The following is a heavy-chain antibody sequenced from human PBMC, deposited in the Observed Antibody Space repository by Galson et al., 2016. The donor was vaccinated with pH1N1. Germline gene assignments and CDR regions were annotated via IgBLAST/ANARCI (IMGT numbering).Heavy chain of an antibody. Sequence: SVKVSCKASGYTFTTFGVSWVRQAPGQGLEWMGWISAYNGNTNYAQRLQGRVTMTTDTSTSTAYMELRSLRPDDTALYYCAREDWSYADTYYYGMDVWGQGTTVTVSS. CDR1: GYTFTTFG. J-gene: IGHJ6*02. CDR2: ISAYNGNT. D-gene: IGHD3-16*01. V-gene: IGHV1-18*01. CDR3: AREDWSYADTYYYGMDV.